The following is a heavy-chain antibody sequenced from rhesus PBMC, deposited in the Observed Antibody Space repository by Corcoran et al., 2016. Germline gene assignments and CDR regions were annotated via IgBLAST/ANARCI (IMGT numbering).Heavy chain of an antibody. J-gene: IGHJ4*01. Sequence: EVQLVETGGGLVQPGGSLKLSCAASGFTFSSYGMSWVRQAPGKGLEWVSAINSGGGSTYYADSVKGRFTISRDNSKNKLSLQMNSLRAEDTAVYYCANNRGYFDYWGQGVLVTVSS. CDR2: INSGGGST. CDR1: GFTFSSYG. CDR3: ANNRGYFDY. V-gene: IGHV3S5*01.